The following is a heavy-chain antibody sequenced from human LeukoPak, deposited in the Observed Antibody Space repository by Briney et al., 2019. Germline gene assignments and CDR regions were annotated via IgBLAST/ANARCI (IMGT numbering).Heavy chain of an antibody. CDR1: GYTFTSYG. D-gene: IGHD6-13*01. V-gene: IGHV1-18*01. J-gene: IGHJ4*02. CDR2: ISAYNGNT. CDR3: ARDIPSIAAAGMNDY. Sequence: GALVKVSCKASGYTFTSYGISWVRQAPGQGLEWMGWISAYNGNTNYAQKLQGRVTMTTDTSTSTAYTELRSLRSDDTAVYYCARDIPSIAAAGMNDYWGQGTLVTVSS.